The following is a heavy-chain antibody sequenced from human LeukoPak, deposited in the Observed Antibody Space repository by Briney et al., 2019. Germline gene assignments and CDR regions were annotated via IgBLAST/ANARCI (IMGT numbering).Heavy chain of an antibody. J-gene: IGHJ4*02. CDR2: ISYDGSNK. V-gene: IGHV3-30*18. CDR1: GFTFSSYG. CDR3: AKEGIAVAGPYYFDY. D-gene: IGHD6-19*01. Sequence: GGSLRLSCAASGFTFSSYGMHWVRQAPGKGLEWVAVISYDGSNKYYADSVKGRFTISRDNSKNTLYLQMNSLRAEDAAVYYCAKEGIAVAGPYYFDYWGQGTLVTVSS.